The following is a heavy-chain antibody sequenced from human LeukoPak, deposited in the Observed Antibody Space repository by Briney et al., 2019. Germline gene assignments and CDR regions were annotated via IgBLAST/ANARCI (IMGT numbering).Heavy chain of an antibody. CDR3: ARSARPIYLESGYDSNWFDP. V-gene: IGHV3-21*01. Sequence: PGGSLRLSCAASGFTFSSYSMNWVRQAPGKGLEWVSSISSSSSYIYYADSVEGRFTISRDNAKNSLYLQMNSLRAEDTAVYYCARSARPIYLESGYDSNWFDPWGQGTLVTVSS. J-gene: IGHJ5*02. CDR2: ISSSSSYI. D-gene: IGHD5-12*01. CDR1: GFTFSSYS.